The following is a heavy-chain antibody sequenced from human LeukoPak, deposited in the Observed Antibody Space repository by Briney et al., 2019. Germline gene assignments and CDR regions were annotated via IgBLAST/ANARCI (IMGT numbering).Heavy chain of an antibody. CDR2: ISAYNGNT. J-gene: IGHJ6*02. CDR3: AREGTYYDILTGYHLWLNYYYNGMDV. CDR1: GYTFTSYG. D-gene: IGHD3-9*01. Sequence: ASVKVSCKASGYTFTSYGISWVRQAPGQGLEWMGWISAYNGNTNYAQKLQGRVTMTTDTSTSTAYMELRSLRSDDTAVYYCAREGTYYDILTGYHLWLNYYYNGMDVWGQGTTVTVSS. V-gene: IGHV1-18*01.